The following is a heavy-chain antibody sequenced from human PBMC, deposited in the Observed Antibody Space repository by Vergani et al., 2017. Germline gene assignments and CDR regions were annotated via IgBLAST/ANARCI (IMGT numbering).Heavy chain of an antibody. CDR2: SSWNSDSGSI. J-gene: IGHJ4*02. CDR1: GFTFDDYA. CDR3: AKDTDFSINYSLDS. D-gene: IGHD3-3*02. V-gene: IGHV3-9*01. Sequence: DVQLVESGGGLVQPGRSLRLSCAVSGFTFDDYAMHWVRQAPGKGLEWVSGSSWNSDSGSIGYADSVKGRFTISRDNAKNSLYLQMNSLRTEDTALYYCAKDTDFSINYSLDSWGQGTLVTVSS.